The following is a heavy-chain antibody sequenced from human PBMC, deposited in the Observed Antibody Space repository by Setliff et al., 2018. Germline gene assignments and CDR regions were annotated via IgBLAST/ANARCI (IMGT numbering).Heavy chain of an antibody. J-gene: IGHJ4*02. CDR3: ARVYAYSYGFDY. V-gene: IGHV3-30*02. CDR2: IRDDGTNT. CDR1: GFTFNTYE. D-gene: IGHD3-16*01. Sequence: QTGGSLRLSCAASGFTFNTYEMNWVRQAPGKGLEWVASIRDDGTNTYYTESVKARFAISRDNSENTLYLRMNSLRVEDTAVYYCARVYAYSYGFDYWGQGTLVTVSS.